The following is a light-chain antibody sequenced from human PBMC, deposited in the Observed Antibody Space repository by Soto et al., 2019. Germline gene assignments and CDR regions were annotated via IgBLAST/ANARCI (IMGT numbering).Light chain of an antibody. Sequence: EIVMTQSPATLSVSPGERVTLSCRASQSVSSNLAWYQQKPGQAPRLLIYGASTRATGIPARFSGSGSGTEFTLTISSLQSEDFAVYYCQQYNNCPPETFGQGPKLDIK. V-gene: IGKV3-15*01. CDR2: GAS. CDR1: QSVSSN. CDR3: QQYNNCPPET. J-gene: IGKJ1*01.